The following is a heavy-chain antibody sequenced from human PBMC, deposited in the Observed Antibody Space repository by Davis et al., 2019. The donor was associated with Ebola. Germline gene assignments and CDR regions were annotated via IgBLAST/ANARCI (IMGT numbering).Heavy chain of an antibody. CDR3: ARDYSYGVIYYYYGMDV. V-gene: IGHV1-69*04. CDR1: GYTFTDFA. CDR2: IIPIHGIA. D-gene: IGHD5-18*01. J-gene: IGHJ6*02. Sequence: AASVKVSCKASGYTFTDFAFSCVRQAPGQGLEWMGRIIPIHGIANYAQKFQGRVTITADKSTSTAYMELSSLRSEDTAVYYCARDYSYGVIYYYYGMDVWGQGTTVTVSS.